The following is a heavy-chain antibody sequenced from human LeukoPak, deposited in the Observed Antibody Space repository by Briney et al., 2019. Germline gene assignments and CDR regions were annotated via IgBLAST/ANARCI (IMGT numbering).Heavy chain of an antibody. J-gene: IGHJ4*02. CDR2: ISAYNGNT. CDR3: ARARMDYGDYYLDY. Sequence: ASVKVSCEASGYTFTSYGISWVRQAPGQGLEWMGWISAYNGNTNYAQKLQGRVTMTTDTSTSTAYMELRSLRSDDTAVYYCARARMDYGDYYLDYWGQGTLVTVSS. V-gene: IGHV1-18*01. D-gene: IGHD4-17*01. CDR1: GYTFTSYG.